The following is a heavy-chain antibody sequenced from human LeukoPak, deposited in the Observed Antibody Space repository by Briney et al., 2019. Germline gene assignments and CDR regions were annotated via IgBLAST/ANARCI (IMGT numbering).Heavy chain of an antibody. D-gene: IGHD5-18*01. V-gene: IGHV4-34*01. J-gene: IGHJ4*02. CDR1: GGSFSGYY. CDR2: INRSGST. CDR3: AGGPWELWFLY. Sequence: SETLSLTCAVYGGSFSGYYWSWIRKPPGKGLEWIGEINRSGSTNYNPSLKSRVTISVDTSKNQFSLKLSSVTAADTAVYYCAGGPWELWFLYWGQGTLVTVSS.